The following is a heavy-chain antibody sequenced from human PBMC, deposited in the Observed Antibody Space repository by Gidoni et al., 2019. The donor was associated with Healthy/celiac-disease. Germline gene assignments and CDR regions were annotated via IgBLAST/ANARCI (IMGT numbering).Heavy chain of an antibody. CDR1: GGTFSSYT. Sequence: QVQLVQSGAEVKKPGSPVKVSCKASGGTFSSYTISWVRQAPGQGLEWMGRIITILGIANYAQKFKGRVTITADKSTSTAYMELSSLRSEDTAVYYCARDHLEMATSWGQGTLVTVSS. CDR2: IITILGIA. CDR3: ARDHLEMATS. V-gene: IGHV1-69*08. J-gene: IGHJ4*02. D-gene: IGHD5-12*01.